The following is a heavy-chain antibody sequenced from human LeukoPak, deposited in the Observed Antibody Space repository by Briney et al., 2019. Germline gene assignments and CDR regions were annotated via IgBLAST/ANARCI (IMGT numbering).Heavy chain of an antibody. CDR3: ARGRAQYSSGWYFWFDP. CDR1: GFTFSSYD. CDR2: IGTAGDT. J-gene: IGHJ5*02. D-gene: IGHD6-19*01. Sequence: PGGSLRLSCAASGFTFSSYDMHWVRHATGKGLEWVSAIGTAGDTYCPGSVKGRFTISRENAKNSLYLQMNSLRAGDTAVYYCARGRAQYSSGWYFWFDPWGQGTLVTVSS. V-gene: IGHV3-13*01.